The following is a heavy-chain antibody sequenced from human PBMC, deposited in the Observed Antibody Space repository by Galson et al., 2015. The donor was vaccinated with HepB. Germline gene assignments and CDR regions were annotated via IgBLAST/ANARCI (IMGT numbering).Heavy chain of an antibody. CDR1: GFTFSSYA. Sequence: SLRLSCAASGFTFSSYAMSWVRQAPGKGLEWVSAISGSGGSTYYADSVKGRFTISRDNSKNTLYLQMNSLRAEDTAVYYCAKDPFYSSGWYWDYWGQGTLVTASS. CDR2: ISGSGGST. J-gene: IGHJ4*02. CDR3: AKDPFYSSGWYWDY. D-gene: IGHD6-19*01. V-gene: IGHV3-23*01.